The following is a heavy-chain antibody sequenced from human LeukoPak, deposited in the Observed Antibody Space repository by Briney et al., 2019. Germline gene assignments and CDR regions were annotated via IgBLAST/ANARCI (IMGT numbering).Heavy chain of an antibody. J-gene: IGHJ3*02. CDR3: ARGLTYYDFWSGYYTGMDAFDI. Sequence: ASVKVSCKASGYTFTSYDINWVRQATGQGLEWMGWMNPNSGNTGYAQKFQGRVTITRNTSISTAYMELSSLRSEDTAVYYCARGLTYYDFWSGYYTGMDAFDIWGQGTMVTVSS. CDR2: MNPNSGNT. V-gene: IGHV1-8*03. CDR1: GYTFTSYD. D-gene: IGHD3-3*01.